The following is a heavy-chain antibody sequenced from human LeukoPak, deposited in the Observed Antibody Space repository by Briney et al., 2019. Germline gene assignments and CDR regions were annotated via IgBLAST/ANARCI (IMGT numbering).Heavy chain of an antibody. J-gene: IGHJ4*02. CDR2: IYTSGST. CDR3: ARRRCGSCPFDY. CDR1: VGSISSYY. D-gene: IGHD1-26*01. V-gene: IGHV4-4*09. Sequence: SETLSLTCTVSVGSISSYYWSWIRQPPAKGLEWIGYIYTSGSTKYNPSLKSRVTISVDTSKNQFSLKLRSVTAADTAVYYCARRRCGSCPFDYWGQGTLVTVSS.